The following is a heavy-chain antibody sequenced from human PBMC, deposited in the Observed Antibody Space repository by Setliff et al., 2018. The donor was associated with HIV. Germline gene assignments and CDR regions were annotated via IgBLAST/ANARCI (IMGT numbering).Heavy chain of an antibody. CDR1: GGTFSNFA. J-gene: IGHJ6*03. Sequence: ASVKVSCKASGGTFSNFAVNWVRQAPGQGLEWMGGTIPMYGTANYAQESKDRLTITADESTSTAYMELSSLRSEDTAVYYCARGGSSNYYPYYYHMDVWGKGTTVTVSS. D-gene: IGHD3-10*01. CDR3: ARGGSSNYYPYYYHMDV. CDR2: TIPMYGTA. V-gene: IGHV1-69*13.